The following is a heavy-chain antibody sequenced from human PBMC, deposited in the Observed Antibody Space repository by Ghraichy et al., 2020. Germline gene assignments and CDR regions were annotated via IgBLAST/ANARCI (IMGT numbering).Heavy chain of an antibody. D-gene: IGHD7-27*01. Sequence: GEALNISCAASGFAFSSYAMNWVRQAPGKGLEWVSVVGGSSGGRYYADSVKGRFTISRDNSKNTVYLEMNSLRADDTAFYYCAKTGASSGWNYFDHWGQGTLVTVSS. CDR1: GFAFSSYA. CDR3: AKTGASSGWNYFDH. J-gene: IGHJ4*02. CDR2: VGGSSGGR. V-gene: IGHV3-23*01.